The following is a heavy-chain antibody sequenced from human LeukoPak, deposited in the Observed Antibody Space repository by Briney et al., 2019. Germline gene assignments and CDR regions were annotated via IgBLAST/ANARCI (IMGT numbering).Heavy chain of an antibody. V-gene: IGHV3-48*02. CDR1: GFTFSTYA. CDR3: ARDRLFGGASRRGNFDY. J-gene: IGHJ4*02. D-gene: IGHD3-10*02. Sequence: GESLRLSCAASGFTFSTYAMSWVRQAPGKGLEWVSYISSSSTNIYYADSVKGRFTISRDNAKNSLYLQMSSLRDEDTAVYYRARDRLFGGASRRGNFDYWGQGTLVTVSS. CDR2: ISSSSTNI.